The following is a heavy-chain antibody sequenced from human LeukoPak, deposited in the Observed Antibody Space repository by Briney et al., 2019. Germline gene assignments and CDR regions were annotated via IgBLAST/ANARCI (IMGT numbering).Heavy chain of an antibody. J-gene: IGHJ5*02. CDR2: IIPIFGTA. V-gene: IGHV1-69*13. Sequence: ASVKVSCKASGGTFSSYAISWVRQAPGQGLEWMRGIIPIFGTANYAQKFQGRVTITADESTSTAYMELRSLRSDDTAVYYCARDVETYYYDSSGYYPRGNWFDPWGQGTLVTVSS. D-gene: IGHD3-22*01. CDR3: ARDVETYYYDSSGYYPRGNWFDP. CDR1: GGTFSSYA.